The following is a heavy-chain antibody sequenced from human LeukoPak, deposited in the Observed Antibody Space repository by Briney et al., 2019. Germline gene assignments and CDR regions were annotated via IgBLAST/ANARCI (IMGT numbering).Heavy chain of an antibody. J-gene: IGHJ4*02. V-gene: IGHV4-59*01. CDR3: ARVYCSGGSCYYIDY. CDR1: GGSISSYY. D-gene: IGHD2-15*01. Sequence: SETLSLTCTVSGGSISSYYWSWIRQPPGKGLEWIGYIYYSGSTNFNPSLKSRVTISVDTSKNQFSLKLSAVTAADTAVYYCARVYCSGGSCYYIDYWGQGTLVTVSS. CDR2: IYYSGST.